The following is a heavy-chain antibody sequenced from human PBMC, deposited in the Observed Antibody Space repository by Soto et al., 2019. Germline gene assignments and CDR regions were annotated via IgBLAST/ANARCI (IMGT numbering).Heavy chain of an antibody. CDR1: GFTFSDYS. V-gene: IGHV3-23*01. Sequence: GGSLRLSCAASGFTFSDYSMSWVRQAPGKGLEWVSAISGSGGSIYYADSVKGRFTISRDNSKNTLYLQMNSLRAEDTTAYDWAKGGPAAIHNYYYGMDVWSQGTTVTVSS. D-gene: IGHD2-2*02. CDR2: ISGSGGSI. J-gene: IGHJ6*02. CDR3: AKGGPAAIHNYYYGMDV.